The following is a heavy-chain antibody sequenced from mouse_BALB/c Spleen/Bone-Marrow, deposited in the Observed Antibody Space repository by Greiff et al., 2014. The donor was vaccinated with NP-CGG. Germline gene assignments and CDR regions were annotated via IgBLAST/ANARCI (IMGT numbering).Heavy chain of an antibody. CDR2: IAPGSGTT. Sequence: DLVKPGASVKLSCKASGYTFTNFWINWIKQRPGQGLEWIGRIAPGSGTTYYNEMFKGKATLTVETSSSTAYIQLSSLSSEDSAVYFCARYDYAMDYWGQGTSVTVSS. J-gene: IGHJ4*01. V-gene: IGHV1S41*01. CDR3: ARYDYAMDY. CDR1: GYTFTNFW. D-gene: IGHD2-3*01.